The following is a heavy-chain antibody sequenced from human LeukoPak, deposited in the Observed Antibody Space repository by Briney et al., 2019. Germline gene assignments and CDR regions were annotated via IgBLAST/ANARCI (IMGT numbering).Heavy chain of an antibody. Sequence: GGSLRLSCVVSGFTFSSYAMSWVRQAPGKGLEWVSGISGSGDNTYYADPVKGRFTIFRDNSKNTPYLQMNSLRAEDTAVYYCAKGPIVRFDYWGQGTLVTVSS. CDR1: GFTFSSYA. CDR3: AKGPIVRFDY. CDR2: ISGSGDNT. D-gene: IGHD1-26*01. J-gene: IGHJ4*02. V-gene: IGHV3-23*01.